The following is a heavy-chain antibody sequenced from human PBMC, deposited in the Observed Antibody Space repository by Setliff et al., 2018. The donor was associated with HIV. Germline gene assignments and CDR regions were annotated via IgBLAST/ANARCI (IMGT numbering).Heavy chain of an antibody. V-gene: IGHV5-51*01. CDR2: IYPADSDT. Sequence: PGESLKISCKVSGYTFTSYWIAWVRQMPGKGLEWMGFIYPADSDTRYSPSFQGQVTISADKSISTAYLQWSSLKASDTAMYYCARLGGICSGGSCTALAYTMDVWGQGTTVTVSS. J-gene: IGHJ6*02. CDR3: ARLGGICSGGSCTALAYTMDV. CDR1: GYTFTSYW. D-gene: IGHD2-15*01.